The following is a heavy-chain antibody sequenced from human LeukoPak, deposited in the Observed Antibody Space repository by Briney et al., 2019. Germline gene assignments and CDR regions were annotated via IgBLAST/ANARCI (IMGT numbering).Heavy chain of an antibody. CDR3: AKDRRSSWSFDY. CDR2: ISYDGSNK. J-gene: IGHJ4*02. V-gene: IGHV3-30*18. Sequence: GRSLRLSCAASGFTLSSYGMHWVRQAPGKGLEWVAVISYDGSNKYYADSVKGRFTISRDNSKNTLYLQMNSLRAEDTAVYYCAKDRRSSWSFDYWGQGTLVTVSP. CDR1: GFTLSSYG. D-gene: IGHD6-13*01.